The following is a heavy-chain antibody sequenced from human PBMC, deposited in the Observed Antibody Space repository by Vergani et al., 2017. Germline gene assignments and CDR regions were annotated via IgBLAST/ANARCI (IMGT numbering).Heavy chain of an antibody. J-gene: IGHJ4*02. CDR1: GFTFSSYE. CDR2: ISSSGSTT. CDR3: ARDTRESAFDY. V-gene: IGHV3-48*03. Sequence: EVQLVESGGGLVQPGGSLRLSCAASGFTFSSYEMNWVRQAPGKGLEWVSYISSSGSTTYYADSVKGRFTISRDNPKNSLYLQMNSLRAEDTAVYYCARDTRESAFDYWGQGTLVTVSS.